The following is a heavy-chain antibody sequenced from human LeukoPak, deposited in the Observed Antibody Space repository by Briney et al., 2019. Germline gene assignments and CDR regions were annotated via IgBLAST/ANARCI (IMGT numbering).Heavy chain of an antibody. CDR1: GYTFTTYY. V-gene: IGHV1-46*01. D-gene: IGHD2-2*01. Sequence: ASVKVSCKASGYTFTTYYMHWVRQAPGQGLERMGLINPNGGGTSYAQGFQGRVTMTRDMSTSTVYMELISLRSEDTAVYFCARDRKPGYCSSASCPPPFFDFWGQGTLVTVSS. CDR2: INPNGGGT. J-gene: IGHJ4*02. CDR3: ARDRKPGYCSSASCPPPFFDF.